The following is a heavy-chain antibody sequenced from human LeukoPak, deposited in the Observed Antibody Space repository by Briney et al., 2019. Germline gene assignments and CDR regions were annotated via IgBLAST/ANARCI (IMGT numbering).Heavy chain of an antibody. Sequence: PGGSLRLSCAASGFTFSSYSMNWVRQAPGKGLEWVSSISSSRYIYYADSVKGRFTISRDNAKNSLYLQMNSLRAEDTAVYYCARAVAGTMVIDYWGQGTLVTVSS. CDR1: GFTFSSYS. CDR2: ISSSRYI. V-gene: IGHV3-21*01. J-gene: IGHJ4*02. CDR3: ARAVAGTMVIDY. D-gene: IGHD6-19*01.